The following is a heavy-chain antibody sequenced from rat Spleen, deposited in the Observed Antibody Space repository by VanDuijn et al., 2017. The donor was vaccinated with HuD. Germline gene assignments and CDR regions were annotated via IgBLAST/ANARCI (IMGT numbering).Heavy chain of an antibody. J-gene: IGHJ4*01. D-gene: IGHD1-12*03. V-gene: IGHV5-17*01. Sequence: EVQLVESGGGLVQPGRSLKLSCAASGFTFSDYAMAWVRQAPKKGLEWVATIIYDGSSTYYRDSVKGRFTISRDNAKSTLYLKQDSLRSEETATYYCARQGYYDGYYHYVMDAWGQGASVTVSS. CDR2: IIYDGSST. CDR1: GFTFSDYA. CDR3: ARQGYYDGYYHYVMDA.